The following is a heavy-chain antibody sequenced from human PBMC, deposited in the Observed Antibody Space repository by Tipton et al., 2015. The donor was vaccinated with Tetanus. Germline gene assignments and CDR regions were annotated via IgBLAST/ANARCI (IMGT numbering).Heavy chain of an antibody. Sequence: TLSLTCDVSGGSVSSGGFSWNWIRQPPGKGLEWIGYSYASGSNYYNPSLKSRLTISVHGSKNQFSLKLSSVTAADTAVYYCARGWGSSWYYFDYWGQGILVTVSS. CDR1: GGSVSSGGFS. J-gene: IGHJ4*02. V-gene: IGHV4-30-2*01. CDR2: SYASGSN. CDR3: ARGWGSSWYYFDY. D-gene: IGHD6-13*01.